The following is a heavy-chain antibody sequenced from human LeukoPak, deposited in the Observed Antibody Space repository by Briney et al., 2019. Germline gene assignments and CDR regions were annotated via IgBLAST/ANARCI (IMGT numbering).Heavy chain of an antibody. CDR3: ARDPYYYESSGYFFGAFDI. J-gene: IGHJ3*02. D-gene: IGHD3-22*01. CDR2: IKQDGSEK. V-gene: IGHV3-7*01. Sequence: GGSLRLSCAPSGFTYSSYWMTWVRQAPGKGLEGVANIKQDGSEKFYVDPVKGRFTISRDNAKNSLHLQMNSLRAEDTAVYYCARDPYYYESSGYFFGAFDIWGQGTMVTVSS. CDR1: GFTYSSYW.